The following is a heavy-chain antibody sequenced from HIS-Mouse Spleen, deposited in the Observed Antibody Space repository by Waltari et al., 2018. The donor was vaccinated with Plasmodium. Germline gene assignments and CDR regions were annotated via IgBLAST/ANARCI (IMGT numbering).Heavy chain of an antibody. D-gene: IGHD6-13*01. CDR2: IKQDGSEK. V-gene: IGHV3-7*01. CDR3: ASSWYWYFDL. Sequence: EVQLVESGGGLVQPGGSLLLSCADSGSPFSSYWMSWVRQAPGKGLEWVANIKQDGSEKYYVDSVKGRFTISRDNAKNSLYLQMNSLRAEDTAVYYCASSWYWYFDLWGRGTLVTVSS. J-gene: IGHJ2*01. CDR1: GSPFSSYW.